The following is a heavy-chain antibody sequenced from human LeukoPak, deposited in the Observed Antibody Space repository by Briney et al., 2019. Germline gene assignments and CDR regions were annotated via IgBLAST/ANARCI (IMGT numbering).Heavy chain of an antibody. D-gene: IGHD3-16*02. J-gene: IGHJ4*02. V-gene: IGHV3-23*01. CDR1: GFTFSSYA. Sequence: GGSLTLSCAASGFTFSSYAMSWVRQAPGKGLESVSAISGSGENTNYADSVKGRFTMSRDNSRNMLYLQMNSLRDEDTAKYYCAKTVSGSYSYQGGDYWGQGTLVTVSS. CDR3: AKTVSGSYSYQGGDY. CDR2: ISGSGENT.